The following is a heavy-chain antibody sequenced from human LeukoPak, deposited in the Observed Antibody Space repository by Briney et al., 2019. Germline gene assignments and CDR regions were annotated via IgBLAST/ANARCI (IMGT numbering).Heavy chain of an antibody. Sequence: GGSLRLSCAASGFTFSSYAMSWVRQAPGKGLEWVSAISGSGGSTYYADSVKGRFTISRDNSENTLYLQMNSLRAEDTAVYYCAKSIVVVPAASLYYFDYWGQGALVTVSS. D-gene: IGHD2-2*01. CDR3: AKSIVVVPAASLYYFDY. V-gene: IGHV3-23*01. CDR1: GFTFSSYA. CDR2: ISGSGGST. J-gene: IGHJ4*02.